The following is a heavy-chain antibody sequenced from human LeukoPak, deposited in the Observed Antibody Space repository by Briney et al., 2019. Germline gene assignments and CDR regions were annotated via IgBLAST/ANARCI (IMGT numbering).Heavy chain of an antibody. CDR2: INTNTGNP. CDR3: ARVYSSSWYWDSYYYYGMDV. V-gene: IGHV7-4-1*02. Sequence: HRASVKVSCKASGYTFTSYAMNWVRQAPGQGLEWMGWINTNTGNPTYAQGFTGRFVFSLDTSVSTAYLQISSLKAEDTAVYYCARVYSSSWYWDSYYYYGMDVWGQGTTVTVSS. J-gene: IGHJ6*02. D-gene: IGHD6-13*01. CDR1: GYTFTSYA.